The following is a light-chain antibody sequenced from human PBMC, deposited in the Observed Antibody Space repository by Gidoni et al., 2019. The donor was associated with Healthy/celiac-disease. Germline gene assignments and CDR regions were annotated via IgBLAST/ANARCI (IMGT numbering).Light chain of an antibody. CDR1: QSISSY. CDR3: QQSYSTHWT. V-gene: IGKV1-39*01. J-gene: IGKJ1*01. CDR2: AAS. Sequence: DIQMTQSPSSLSASVGDRVTITCRASQSISSYLNWYQQKPGKAPKLLIYAASSLQSGVPSRFSGSGSGTDFTLTSSSLQPEDFATYYCQQSYSTHWTFXXXTKVEIK.